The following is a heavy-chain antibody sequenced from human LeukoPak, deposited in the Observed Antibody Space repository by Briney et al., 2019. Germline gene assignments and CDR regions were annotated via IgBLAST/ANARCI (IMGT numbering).Heavy chain of an antibody. V-gene: IGHV5-51*01. CDR1: GYSFTSYW. D-gene: IGHD5-18*01. CDR2: IYPGESDT. CDR3: ARPANVDTAMVRY. Sequence: GESLKISCKGSGYSFTSYWIGWVRQMPGKGLEWMGIIYPGESDTRYSPSFQGQVTISADKSISTAYLQWSSLKASDTAMYYCARPANVDTAMVRYWGQGTLVTVSS. J-gene: IGHJ4*02.